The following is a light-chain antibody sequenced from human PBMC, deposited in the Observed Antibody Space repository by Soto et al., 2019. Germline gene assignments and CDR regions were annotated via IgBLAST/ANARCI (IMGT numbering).Light chain of an antibody. J-gene: IGKJ1*01. CDR2: AAS. V-gene: IGKV1-39*01. CDR1: QTIGSH. Sequence: DIQMTQSPSSLSASIGDRVTITCRAGQTIGSHLNWYQQKPGKAPKLLIFAASNLQSGVPSRFSGSGSGTDFTLTINSLQPEDFATYYCQQTYTAANFGQGTKVDIK. CDR3: QQTYTAAN.